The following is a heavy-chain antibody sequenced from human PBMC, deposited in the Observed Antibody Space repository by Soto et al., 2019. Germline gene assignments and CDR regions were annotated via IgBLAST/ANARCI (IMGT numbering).Heavy chain of an antibody. V-gene: IGHV3-72*01. J-gene: IGHJ5*02. CDR2: SRNKANSYTT. CDR1: GFTFSDHQ. CDR3: ARVVGAPNWFDP. D-gene: IGHD1-26*01. Sequence: EVQLVESGGGLVQPGGSLRLSCAASGFTFSDHQMDWVRQAPGEGLEWVGRSRNKANSYTTEYAASVKGRFTISRDDSKNSLYLQMNSLKIEDTAVYYCARVVGAPNWFDPWGQGTLVTVSS.